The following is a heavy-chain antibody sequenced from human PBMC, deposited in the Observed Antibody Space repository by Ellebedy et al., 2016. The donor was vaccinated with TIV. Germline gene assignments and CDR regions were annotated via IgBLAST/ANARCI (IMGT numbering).Heavy chain of an antibody. V-gene: IGHV3-30-3*01. CDR1: GFTFTNYA. D-gene: IGHD2-2*01. Sequence: GGSLRLSXAVSGFTFTNYAFQWVRQAPGKGLEWVAVISKDGINEYYADSVKGRFTISRDNAKNSLYLQMNSLRAEDTAVYYCASRYCTSTSCYPYFEYWGQGTLVTVSS. CDR2: ISKDGINE. J-gene: IGHJ4*02. CDR3: ASRYCTSTSCYPYFEY.